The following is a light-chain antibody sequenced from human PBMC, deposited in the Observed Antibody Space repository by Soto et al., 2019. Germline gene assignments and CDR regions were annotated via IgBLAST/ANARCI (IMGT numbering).Light chain of an antibody. J-gene: IGLJ1*01. Sequence: QSVLTQPRSVSGAPGPAVTISCTGTSSDVGGYNHVSWYQQHPGKAPKLMIYDVSKRPSGVPERCSGSKSGNTASLTISGLQAEDEADYYCCSYAGSYTFVFGNGTKVTVL. CDR2: DVS. CDR3: CSYAGSYTFV. CDR1: SSDVGGYNH. V-gene: IGLV2-11*01.